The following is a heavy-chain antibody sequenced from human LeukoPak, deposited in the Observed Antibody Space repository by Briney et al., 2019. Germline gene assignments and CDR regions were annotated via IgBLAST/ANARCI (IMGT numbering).Heavy chain of an antibody. CDR2: ISSSSSYI. V-gene: IGHV3-21*01. CDR3: ASQPTVTTGVAFDI. Sequence: PGGSLRLSCAASGFTFSSYSMNWVRQAPGKGLEWVSSISSSSSYIYYADSVKGRFTISRDNAKNSLYLQMNSLRAEDTAVYYCASQPTVTTGVAFDIWGQGTMVTVSS. CDR1: GFTFSSYS. J-gene: IGHJ3*02. D-gene: IGHD4-17*01.